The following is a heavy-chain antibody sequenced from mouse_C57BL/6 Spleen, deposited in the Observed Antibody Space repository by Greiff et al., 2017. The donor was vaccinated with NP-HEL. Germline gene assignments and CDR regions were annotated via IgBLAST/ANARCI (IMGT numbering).Heavy chain of an antibody. J-gene: IGHJ2*01. D-gene: IGHD6-1*01. V-gene: IGHV1-18*01. CDR2: INPNNGGT. Sequence: EVQLQQSGPELVKPGASVKIPCKASGYTFTDYNMDWVKQSHGKSLEWIGDINPNNGGTIYNQKFKGKATLTVDKSSSTAYMELRSLTSEDTAVYYCARPTQPQPHFDYWGQGTTLTVSS. CDR1: GYTFTDYN. CDR3: ARPTQPQPHFDY.